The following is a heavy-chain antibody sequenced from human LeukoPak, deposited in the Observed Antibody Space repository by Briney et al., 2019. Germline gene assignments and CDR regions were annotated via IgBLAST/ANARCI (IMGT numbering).Heavy chain of an antibody. Sequence: SVKVSCKASGYIFTSYSINWVRRAPGQGLEWMGRIIPILGIANYAQQFQGRVTITTDESTSTAYMELSSLRFEDTAMYYCARVDRYHYYLDVWGKGTTVTVSS. CDR3: ARVDRYHYYLDV. CDR2: IIPILGIA. J-gene: IGHJ6*03. V-gene: IGHV1-69*16. CDR1: GYIFTSYS.